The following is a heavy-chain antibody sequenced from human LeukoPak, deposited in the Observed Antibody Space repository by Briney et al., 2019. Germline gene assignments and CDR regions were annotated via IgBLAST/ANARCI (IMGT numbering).Heavy chain of an antibody. D-gene: IGHD4-17*01. CDR3: AARRLTVTTEIDY. V-gene: IGHV3-30*02. Sequence: GGSLRLSCAASGFAASGFTFSTFGMHWVRQTPGKGLEWVAFIRYDGSNKYYADSVKGRFTISRDNSKNTVYLQMNSLRPEDTAVYYCAARRLTVTTEIDYWGQGTLVTVSS. CDR1: GFTFSTFG. CDR2: IRYDGSNK. J-gene: IGHJ4*02.